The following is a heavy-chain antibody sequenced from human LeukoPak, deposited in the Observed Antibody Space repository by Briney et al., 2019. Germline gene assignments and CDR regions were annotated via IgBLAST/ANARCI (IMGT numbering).Heavy chain of an antibody. D-gene: IGHD6-6*01. V-gene: IGHV4-34*01. Sequence: PSETLSLTCAVYGGSFSGYYWSWIRQPPGKGLEWIGEINHSGSTNYNPSLKSRATISVDTSKNQFSLELSSVTAADTAVYYCARGLYSSSSTLIWFDPWGQGTLVTVSS. CDR2: INHSGST. J-gene: IGHJ5*02. CDR3: ARGLYSSSSTLIWFDP. CDR1: GGSFSGYY.